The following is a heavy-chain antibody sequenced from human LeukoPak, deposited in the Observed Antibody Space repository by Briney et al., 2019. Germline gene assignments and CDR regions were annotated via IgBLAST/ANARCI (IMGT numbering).Heavy chain of an antibody. CDR2: ITSSSSTI. Sequence: EPGGSLRLSCTASGFTFSSYNMNWVRHAPGKGREWISYITSSSSTIYYADSVKGRFIISRDNAKNSLYLQMNSLRAEDTAVYYCARDRYCTGTTCYTADYWGQGTLVTVSS. V-gene: IGHV3-48*01. CDR1: GFTFSSYN. D-gene: IGHD2-2*02. J-gene: IGHJ4*02. CDR3: ARDRYCTGTTCYTADY.